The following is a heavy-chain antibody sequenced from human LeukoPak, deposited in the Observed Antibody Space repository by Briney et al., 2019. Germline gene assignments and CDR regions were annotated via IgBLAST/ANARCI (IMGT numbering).Heavy chain of an antibody. CDR3: ARTIAPDTDTAMAYYFDY. D-gene: IGHD5-18*01. Sequence: SETLSLTCTVSGYSISSGYYWGWIRQPPGKGLEWIGSIYHSGSTYYNPSLKSRVTISVDTSKNQFSLKLSSVTAAETAVYYCARTIAPDTDTAMAYYFDYWGQGTLVTVSS. CDR1: GYSISSGYY. CDR2: IYHSGST. V-gene: IGHV4-38-2*02. J-gene: IGHJ4*02.